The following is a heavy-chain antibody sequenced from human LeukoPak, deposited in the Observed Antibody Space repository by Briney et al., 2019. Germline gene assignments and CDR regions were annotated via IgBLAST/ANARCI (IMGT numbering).Heavy chain of an antibody. CDR1: GFTFSSYS. D-gene: IGHD3-3*01. J-gene: IGHJ4*02. CDR2: ISSSSSYI. V-gene: IGHV3-21*01. Sequence: GGSLRLSCAASGFTFSSYSMNWVRQAPGKGLEWVSSISSSSSYIYYADSVEGRFTISRDNAKNSLYLQMNSLRAEDTAVYYCARDPPAYYDFWSGYYTQYYFDYWGQGTLVTVSS. CDR3: ARDPPAYYDFWSGYYTQYYFDY.